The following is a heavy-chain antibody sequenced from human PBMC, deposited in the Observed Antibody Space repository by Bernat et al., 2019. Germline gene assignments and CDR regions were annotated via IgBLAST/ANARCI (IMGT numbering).Heavy chain of an antibody. CDR2: IKSKAVGVTT. CDR3: TTQGSESYYD. Sequence: EVQLVESGGGLVKPGGSLRLSCASSVFTFSNAWMNWVRQAPGKGLEWVGRIKSKAVGVTTDYAAPVKGRFTLSRDDSKNMVFLQMNSLRTEDTAVFYCTTQGSESYYDWGQGTLVTVYS. V-gene: IGHV3-15*07. J-gene: IGHJ4*02. CDR1: VFTFSNAW. D-gene: IGHD3-10*01.